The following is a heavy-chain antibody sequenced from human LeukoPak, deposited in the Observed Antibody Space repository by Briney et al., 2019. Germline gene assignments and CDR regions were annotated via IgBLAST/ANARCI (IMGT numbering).Heavy chain of an antibody. CDR1: GITFSSYS. CDR2: ISSSGSTK. CDR3: ARDKLYGDYDY. Sequence: PGGSLRLSCGASGITFSSYSMNWVRQAPGKGLEWVSYISSSGSTKYYADSVKGRFTISRDNARNSLYLQMSSLRSEDTAVYYCARDKLYGDYDYWGQGTLVTVSS. V-gene: IGHV3-48*01. J-gene: IGHJ4*02. D-gene: IGHD4-17*01.